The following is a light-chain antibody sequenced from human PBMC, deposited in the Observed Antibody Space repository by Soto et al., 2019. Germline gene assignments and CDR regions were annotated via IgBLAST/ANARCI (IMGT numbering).Light chain of an antibody. CDR2: STS. V-gene: IGKV3-20*01. CDR3: QQYGSSSIT. Sequence: EIVLTQSPGTLSLSPGERATLSCRASQSVSSSYFAWYQQKPGQAPRLLIYSTSNRATGIPDRFSGSGSGTDFTLTISRLEPEDFAVYYCQQYGSSSITFGQGTRLEIK. J-gene: IGKJ5*01. CDR1: QSVSSSY.